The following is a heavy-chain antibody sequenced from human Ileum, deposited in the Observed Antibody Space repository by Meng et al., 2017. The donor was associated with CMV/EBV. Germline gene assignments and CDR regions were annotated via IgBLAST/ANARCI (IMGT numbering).Heavy chain of an antibody. CDR3: ARDTPSGWFDP. CDR2: IYSGGST. D-gene: IGHD2-15*01. J-gene: IGHJ5*02. CDR1: GFTVSSDY. V-gene: IGHV3-66*02. Sequence: LSCADSGFTVSSDYMSWVRQAPGKGLEWVSVIYSGGSTYYADSVKGRFTISRDNSKNTLYLQMNSLRAEDTAVYYCARDTPSGWFDPWGQGTLVTVSS.